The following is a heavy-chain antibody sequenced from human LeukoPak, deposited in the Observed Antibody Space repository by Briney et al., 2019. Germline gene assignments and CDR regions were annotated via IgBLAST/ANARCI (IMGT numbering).Heavy chain of an antibody. J-gene: IGHJ4*02. CDR2: IIPIFGTA. V-gene: IGHV1-69*13. Sequence: VASVKVSCKASGGTFSSYAISWVRQAPGQGLEWMGGIIPIFGTANYAQKFQGRVTITADESTSTAYMELSSLRSEDTAVYYCARTPHYYDSSGYYYWGQGTLVTVS. CDR3: ARTPHYYDSSGYYY. D-gene: IGHD3-22*01. CDR1: GGTFSSYA.